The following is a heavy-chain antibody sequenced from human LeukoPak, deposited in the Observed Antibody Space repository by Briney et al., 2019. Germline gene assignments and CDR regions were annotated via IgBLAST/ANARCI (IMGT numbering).Heavy chain of an antibody. CDR1: GYTFTSYD. V-gene: IGHV1-8*03. J-gene: IGHJ4*02. CDR2: MNPNSGNT. Sequence: ASVKVSCKASGYTFTSYDINWVRQATGQGLEWMGGMNPNSGNTGYAQKFQGRVTITRNTSISTAYMELSSLRSEDTAVYYCARACAEGPEYSSGWYSRCTYSDWGQGTLVTVSS. CDR3: ARACAEGPEYSSGWYSRCTYSD. D-gene: IGHD6-19*01.